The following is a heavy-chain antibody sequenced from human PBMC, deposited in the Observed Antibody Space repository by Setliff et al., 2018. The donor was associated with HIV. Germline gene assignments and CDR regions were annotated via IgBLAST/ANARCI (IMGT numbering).Heavy chain of an antibody. Sequence: GESLKISCKTSGYSFTNYWVGWVRQMPGQGLEWMGSIYDGDSDTRYSPSFQGQVTISADKSINTAYVQWSSLKASDTAMYYCARRPYDSGWSYFFDYWGQGTLVTVSS. V-gene: IGHV5-51*01. J-gene: IGHJ4*01. CDR1: GYSFTNYW. CDR3: ARRPYDSGWSYFFDY. CDR2: IYDGDSDT. D-gene: IGHD6-19*01.